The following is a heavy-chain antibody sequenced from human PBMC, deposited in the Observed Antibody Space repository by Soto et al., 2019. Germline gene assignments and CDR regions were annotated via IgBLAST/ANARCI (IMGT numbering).Heavy chain of an antibody. CDR3: ARSLNAAFDH. D-gene: IGHD6-25*01. Sequence: ASVKVSCKASGYNFISFSVHWVRQAPGQGLEWMGYLDVPNDNTKYSEKLQGRVTFTMDTAASTAYMELSSLTSEDTAIYYCARSLNAAFDHWGQGTPVTVSS. CDR2: LDVPNDNT. J-gene: IGHJ4*02. V-gene: IGHV1-3*01. CDR1: GYNFISFS.